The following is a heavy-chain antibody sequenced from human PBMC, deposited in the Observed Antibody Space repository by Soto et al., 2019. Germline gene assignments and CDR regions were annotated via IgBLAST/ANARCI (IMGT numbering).Heavy chain of an antibody. V-gene: IGHV3-23*01. Sequence: EVQLLESGGGLVQPGGSLRLSCAASGFTFSSYAMSWVRQAPGKGLEWVSAISGSGGSTYYADSVKGRFTISRDNSKNTLYLQMNSLRAEDTAVYYCARGTTFWSGSYYFDYWGQGTLVTVSS. CDR2: ISGSGGST. D-gene: IGHD3-3*01. CDR1: GFTFSSYA. CDR3: ARGTTFWSGSYYFDY. J-gene: IGHJ4*02.